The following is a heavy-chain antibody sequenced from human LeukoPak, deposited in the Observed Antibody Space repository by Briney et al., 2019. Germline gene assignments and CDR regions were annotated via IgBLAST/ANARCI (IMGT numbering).Heavy chain of an antibody. J-gene: IGHJ5*02. CDR3: SRDRPHNWFDP. CDR1: GFTFSSYP. V-gene: IGHV3-74*01. Sequence: PGGSLRLSCAASGFTFSSYPMTWVRQVPGKGLEWVSRIDNDGSNTIYADSVKARFTISRDNAKNTLYLQMNSLRAEDTAMYYYSRDRPHNWFDPWGQGTLVTVSS. CDR2: IDNDGSNT.